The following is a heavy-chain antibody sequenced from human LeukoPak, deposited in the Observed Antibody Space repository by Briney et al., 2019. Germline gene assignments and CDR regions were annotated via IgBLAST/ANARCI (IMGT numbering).Heavy chain of an antibody. CDR3: AKDRGSVVPDY. D-gene: IGHD6-25*01. CDR2: ISYDGSKK. V-gene: IGHV3-30*18. J-gene: IGHJ4*02. Sequence: GGSLRLSCAASGFTFSTYGMHWVRQAPGKGLEWVAVISYDGSKKYCADSVKGRFTVSGDNSKNTLFLQMSSLRTEDTAMHYCAKDRGSVVPDYWGQGTLVTVSS. CDR1: GFTFSTYG.